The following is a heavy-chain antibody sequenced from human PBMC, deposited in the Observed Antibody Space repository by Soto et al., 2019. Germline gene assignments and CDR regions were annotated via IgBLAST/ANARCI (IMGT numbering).Heavy chain of an antibody. J-gene: IGHJ4*02. CDR1: GTSISSTYW. CDR2: IHPTGGT. V-gene: IGHV4-4*02. Sequence: QVQLRQSGPGLVKPSGTLSLTCFVSGTSISSTYWWTWVRQSPGKGLEWIGEIHPTGGTNYNPTLNTRLTITVAQDYNQFSLRLTSVTAADSAIYYCATLPPRIVVALAELPYWGQGSLVSVSS. CDR3: ATLPPRIVVALAELPY. D-gene: IGHD2-21*01.